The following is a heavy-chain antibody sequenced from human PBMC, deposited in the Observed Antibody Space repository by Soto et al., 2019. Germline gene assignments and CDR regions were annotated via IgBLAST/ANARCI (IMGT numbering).Heavy chain of an antibody. Sequence: HPGGSLRLSGAASRFILNTCSMDWVRQAPGKGPECISFISAGGRRTNYADSVKGRFIISRDNAKNSVYLELNSLRAEDTSVYYCARDLVVGYLDYWGQGTLVTVSS. D-gene: IGHD6-6*01. V-gene: IGHV3-48*04. CDR2: ISAGGRRT. J-gene: IGHJ4*02. CDR3: ARDLVVGYLDY. CDR1: RFILNTCS.